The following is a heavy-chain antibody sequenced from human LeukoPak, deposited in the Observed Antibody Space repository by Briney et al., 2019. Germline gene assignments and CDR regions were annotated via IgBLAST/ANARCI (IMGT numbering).Heavy chain of an antibody. CDR1: GGTFSSYA. D-gene: IGHD2-15*01. Sequence: ASVKVSCTASGGTFSSYAISWVRQAPGQGLEWMGGIIAIFGTANYAQKFQGRVTITADKSTSTAYMELSSLRSEDTAVYYCARDELGYCSGGSCYSARLPDYWGQGTLVTVSS. J-gene: IGHJ4*02. CDR2: IIAIFGTA. V-gene: IGHV1-69*06. CDR3: ARDELGYCSGGSCYSARLPDY.